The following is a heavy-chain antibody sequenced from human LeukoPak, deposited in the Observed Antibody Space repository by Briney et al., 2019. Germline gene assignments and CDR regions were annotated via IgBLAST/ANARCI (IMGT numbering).Heavy chain of an antibody. CDR1: GYTFTGYY. CDR2: INPNSGGT. D-gene: IGHD2-2*01. J-gene: IGHJ3*02. CDR3: ARAHCSSTSCYLRDAFDI. V-gene: IGHV1-2*02. Sequence: ASVKVSCKASGYTFTGYYMHWVRQAPGQGLEWMGWINPNSGGTNYAQKFQGRVTMTRDTSISTAYMELSRLRSDDTAVYYCARAHCSSTSCYLRDAFDIWGQGTMVTVSS.